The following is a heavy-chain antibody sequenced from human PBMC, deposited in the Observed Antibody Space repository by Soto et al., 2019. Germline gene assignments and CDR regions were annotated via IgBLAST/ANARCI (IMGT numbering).Heavy chain of an antibody. Sequence: GASVKVSCKXSGGTFSSYAISWVRQAPGQGLEWMGGIIPIFGTANYAQKFQGRVTITADESTSTAYMELSSLRSEDTAVYYCARSIERITIFGVVLTYYYYYGMDVWGQGTTVTVSS. CDR3: ARSIERITIFGVVLTYYYYYGMDV. D-gene: IGHD3-3*01. J-gene: IGHJ6*02. V-gene: IGHV1-69*13. CDR1: GGTFSSYA. CDR2: IIPIFGTA.